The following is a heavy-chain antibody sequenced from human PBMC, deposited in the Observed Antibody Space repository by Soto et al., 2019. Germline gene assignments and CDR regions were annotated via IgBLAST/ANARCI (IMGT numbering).Heavy chain of an antibody. J-gene: IGHJ4*02. Sequence: EVLLVESGGGMVQPGGSLKLSCAASGFVFKDSSIHWVRQASGKGLEWVGRIRDRAYGYATAYAESVKGRFTISRDDSNNAAYLQMSGLKTEDTAIYYCTRLISAAHDYWGQGTLVTVSS. CDR3: TRLISAAHDY. D-gene: IGHD3-10*01. CDR2: IRDRAYGYAT. CDR1: GFVFKDSS. V-gene: IGHV3-73*01.